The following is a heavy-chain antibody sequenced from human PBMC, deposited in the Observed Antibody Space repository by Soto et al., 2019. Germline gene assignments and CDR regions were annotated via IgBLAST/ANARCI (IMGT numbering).Heavy chain of an antibody. D-gene: IGHD3-10*01. CDR1: GGSFSGYY. CDR2: INHSGST. CDR3: ARFMAYGSGSQLDF. Sequence: QVQLQQWGAGLLKPSETLSLTCAVYGGSFSGYYWSWFRQPPGKGLEWMGLINHSGSTSYNRSLKSRLTMSVDTSTDQFSLKLSSVTAADTAVYYCARFMAYGSGSQLDFWGRGTLVTVSS. V-gene: IGHV4-34*02. J-gene: IGHJ4*02.